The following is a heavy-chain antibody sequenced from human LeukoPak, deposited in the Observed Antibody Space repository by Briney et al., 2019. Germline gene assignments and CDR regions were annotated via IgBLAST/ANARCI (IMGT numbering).Heavy chain of an antibody. V-gene: IGHV3-30*04. CDR1: GFTFSNYA. J-gene: IGHJ4*02. CDR3: ARYGGFLDY. Sequence: PGGPLRLSCAASGFTFSNYAMHWVRQAPGKGLEWVAVISYDGRNQYYADSVKGRFTVSRDNSKSTLYLQMNSLRGEDTAVYNCARYGGFLDYWGQGTLVTVSS. D-gene: IGHD3-16*01. CDR2: ISYDGRNQ.